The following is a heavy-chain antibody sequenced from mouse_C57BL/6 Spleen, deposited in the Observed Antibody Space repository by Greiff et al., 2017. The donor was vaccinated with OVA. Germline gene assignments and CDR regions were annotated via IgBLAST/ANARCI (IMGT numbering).Heavy chain of an antibody. J-gene: IGHJ2*01. CDR2: IYPGDGDT. CDR1: GYAFSSSW. CDR3: ARGVDSSVLSFDY. V-gene: IGHV1-82*01. Sequence: QVQLQQSGPELVKPGASVKISCKASGYAFSSSWMNWVKQRPGKGLEWIGRIYPGDGDTNYNGKFKGKATLTAYKSSSTAYMQLSSLTSEDSAVYVCARGVDSSVLSFDYWGQGTTLTVSS. D-gene: IGHD3-2*02.